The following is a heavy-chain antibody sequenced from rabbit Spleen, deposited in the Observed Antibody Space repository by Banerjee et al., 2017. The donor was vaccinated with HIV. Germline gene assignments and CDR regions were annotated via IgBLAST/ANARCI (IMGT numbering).Heavy chain of an antibody. CDR1: GFDFSSSYY. CDR2: IDTSSVNT. D-gene: IGHD6-1*01. Sequence: QEQLKESGGGLVQPGASLTLTCKASGFDFSSSYYMCWVRQAPGKGLELIACIDTSSVNTADATWAKGRFTISKTSSTTVTLQMTSLTAADTAMYFCARGERFSVGFSAFAIYLDLWGPGTLVTVS. J-gene: IGHJ4*01. V-gene: IGHV1S45*01. CDR3: ARGERFSVGFSAFAIYLDL.